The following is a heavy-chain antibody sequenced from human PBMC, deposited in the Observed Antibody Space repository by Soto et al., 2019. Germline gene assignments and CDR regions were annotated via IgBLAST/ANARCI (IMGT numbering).Heavy chain of an antibody. CDR2: INPSGGST. V-gene: IGHV1-46*03. CDR3: ARDERGDIVVVPAAKEELRYFDRDRGAFDI. CDR1: GYTFTSYY. D-gene: IGHD2-2*01. J-gene: IGHJ3*02. Sequence: ASVKVSCKASGYTFTSYYMHWVRQAPGQGLEWMGIINPSGGSTSYAQKFQGRVTMTRDTSTSTVYMELSSLRSEDTARYYCARDERGDIVVVPAAKEELRYFDRDRGAFDIWGQGTMVTVSS.